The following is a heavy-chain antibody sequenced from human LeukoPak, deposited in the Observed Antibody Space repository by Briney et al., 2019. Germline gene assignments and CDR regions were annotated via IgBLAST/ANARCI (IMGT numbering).Heavy chain of an antibody. J-gene: IGHJ5*02. CDR1: GFTFSTYW. V-gene: IGHV3-7*03. Sequence: GGSLRLSCAASGFTFSTYWMSWVRQAPGKGLEWVANINHDGKKRYYVDSVKGRFTISRDNAKNSLYLQMNSLTAEDTAVYYCTRDLAAAATWGQGTLVTVSS. CDR3: TRDLAAAAT. CDR2: INHDGKKR. D-gene: IGHD6-13*01.